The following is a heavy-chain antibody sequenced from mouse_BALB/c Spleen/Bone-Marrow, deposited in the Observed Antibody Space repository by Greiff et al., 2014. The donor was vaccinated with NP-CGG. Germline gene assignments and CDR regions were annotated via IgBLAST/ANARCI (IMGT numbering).Heavy chain of an antibody. Sequence: EVKVEESGGGLVKPGGSLKLSCAASGFTFSDYYMYWVRQTPEKRLEWVATISDGGSYTYYPDSVKGRFTTSRDNAKNNLYLQMSSLKSEDTAMYYCAREGDGAYWGQGTLVTVSA. J-gene: IGHJ3*01. V-gene: IGHV5-4*02. CDR2: ISDGGSYT. CDR1: GFTFSDYY. CDR3: AREGDGAY. D-gene: IGHD3-3*01.